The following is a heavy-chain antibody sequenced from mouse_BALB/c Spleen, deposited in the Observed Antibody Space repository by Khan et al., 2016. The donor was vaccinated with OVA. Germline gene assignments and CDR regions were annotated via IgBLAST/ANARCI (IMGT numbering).Heavy chain of an antibody. CDR2: INPHIGET. Sequence: EVQLQQSGPELVKPGASVKISCKASGYSFTGYFMNWVMQSHGKSLEWIGRINPHIGETFYNKKFRDKATLTVEESSSTDTMELRSMASDDAAVYYFARTYSSDFDYWGQGTTLTVSS. CDR3: ARTYSSDFDY. D-gene: IGHD1-1*01. CDR1: GYSFTGYF. J-gene: IGHJ2*01. V-gene: IGHV1-20*02.